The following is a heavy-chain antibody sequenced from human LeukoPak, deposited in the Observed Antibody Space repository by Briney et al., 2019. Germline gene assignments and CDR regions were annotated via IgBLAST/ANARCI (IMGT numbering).Heavy chain of an antibody. CDR1: GFTFSSYA. J-gene: IGHJ3*02. V-gene: IGHV3-23*01. CDR2: FSGSGGST. CDR3: AKEGALGYCSSTSCEDAFDI. Sequence: GGSLRLSCAASGFTFSSYAMSWVRQAPGKGLEWVSAFSGSGGSTYYADSVKGRFTISRDNSKNTLYLQMNSLRAEDTAVYYCAKEGALGYCSSTSCEDAFDIWGQGTMVTVSS. D-gene: IGHD2-2*01.